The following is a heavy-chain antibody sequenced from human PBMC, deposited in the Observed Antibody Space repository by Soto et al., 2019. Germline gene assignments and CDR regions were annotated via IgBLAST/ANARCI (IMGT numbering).Heavy chain of an antibody. CDR2: ISWNSGSI. CDR1: GFTFDDYA. J-gene: IGHJ3*02. D-gene: IGHD3-3*01. V-gene: IGHV3-9*01. Sequence: EVQLVESGGGLVQPGRSLRLSCAASGFTFDDYAMHWVRQAPGKGLEWVSGISWNSGSIGYADSVKGRFTISRDNAKKSLDLQMKSLRAEDTAVYYCAKDTYYDFWSGYSDAFDIWGQGTMVTVSS. CDR3: AKDTYYDFWSGYSDAFDI.